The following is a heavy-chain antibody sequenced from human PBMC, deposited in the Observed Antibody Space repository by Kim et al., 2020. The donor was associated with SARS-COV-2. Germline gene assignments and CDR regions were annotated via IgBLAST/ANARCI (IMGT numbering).Heavy chain of an antibody. D-gene: IGHD3-22*01. CDR3: AKGGRSWYDSSGYPPLDY. V-gene: IGHV3-23*03. Sequence: KGRFTISRDNSKNTLYLQMNSLRAEDTAVYYCAKGGRSWYDSSGYPPLDYWGQGTLVTVSS. J-gene: IGHJ4*02.